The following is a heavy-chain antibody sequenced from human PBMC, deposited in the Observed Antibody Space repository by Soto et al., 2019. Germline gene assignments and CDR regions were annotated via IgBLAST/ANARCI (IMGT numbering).Heavy chain of an antibody. CDR1: GSTFYNFA. V-gene: IGHV1-69*06. CDR3: ARAIKRWEVNYYFDY. D-gene: IGHD1-26*01. J-gene: IGHJ4*02. Sequence: QVVLLQSGAEVKEPGSSVRVSCKVSGSTFYNFAFSWVRQAPGHGPEWMGGIVVISNTADYSQRFQDRVTITADTSTNTLYMELGRLTFEDTAVYYCARAIKRWEVNYYFDYWGQGTLVTVSS. CDR2: IVVISNTA.